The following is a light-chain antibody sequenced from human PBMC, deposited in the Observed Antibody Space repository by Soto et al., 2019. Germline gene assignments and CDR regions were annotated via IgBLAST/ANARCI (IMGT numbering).Light chain of an antibody. Sequence: EIVLTQSPATLSLSPGERATLSSRASQSVSSYLAWYQQKPAQAPRLLIYDASNRSTGIPAMFSGSGSETDFTRPISSLEPEDFAVYYCQHRISWPLTFGGGTKVEIK. CDR2: DAS. CDR1: QSVSSY. J-gene: IGKJ4*01. CDR3: QHRISWPLT. V-gene: IGKV3-11*01.